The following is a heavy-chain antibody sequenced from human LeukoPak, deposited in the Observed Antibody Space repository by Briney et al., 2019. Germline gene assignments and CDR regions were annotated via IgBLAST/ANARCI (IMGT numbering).Heavy chain of an antibody. CDR2: IYYSGST. J-gene: IGHJ4*02. Sequence: PSETLSLTCTVSGGSISSYYWSWIRQPPGKGLEWIGYIYYSGSTNYNPSLKSRVTISVDTSKNQFSLKLSSVTAADTAVYYCARRRPGYYGSGSYSYYFDYWGQGTLVTVSS. CDR3: ARRRPGYYGSGSYSYYFDY. D-gene: IGHD3-10*01. V-gene: IGHV4-59*12. CDR1: GGSISSYY.